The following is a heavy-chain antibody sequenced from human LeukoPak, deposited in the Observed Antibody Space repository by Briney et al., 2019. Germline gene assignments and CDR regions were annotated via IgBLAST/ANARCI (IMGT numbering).Heavy chain of an antibody. CDR3: ARVGGSSWYGPSYFDI. V-gene: IGHV4-59*01. J-gene: IGHJ3*02. CDR1: GGSISSYY. Sequence: SGTLSLTCTVSGGSISSYYWSWIRQPPGKGLEWIGYIYYSGSTNYNPSLKSRVTISVDTSKNRFSLKLSSVTAADTAVYYCARVGGSSWYGPSYFDIWGQGTMVTVSS. D-gene: IGHD6-13*01. CDR2: IYYSGST.